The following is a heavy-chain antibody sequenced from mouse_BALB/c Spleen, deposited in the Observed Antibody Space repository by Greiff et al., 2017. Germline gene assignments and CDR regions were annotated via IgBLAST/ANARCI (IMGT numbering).Heavy chain of an antibody. Sequence: VQLQQSGPELVKPGASVKISCKASGYAFSSSWMNWVKQRPGQGLEWIGRIYPGDGDTNYNGKFKGKATLTADKSSSTAYMQLSSLTSVDSAVYFCARSPADAFAYWGQGTLVTVSA. CDR1: GYAFSSSW. CDR3: ARSPADAFAY. J-gene: IGHJ3*01. CDR2: IYPGDGDT. V-gene: IGHV1-82*01.